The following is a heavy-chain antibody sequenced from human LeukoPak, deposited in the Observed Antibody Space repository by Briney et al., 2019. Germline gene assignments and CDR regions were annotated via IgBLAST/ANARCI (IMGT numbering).Heavy chain of an antibody. Sequence: GGSLRLSCTASESTFDHAMHWVRQTPGKGLEWVSGIGWNSARTGYADSVRGRFTISRDNAKNSLYLQMNSPRAEDTALYYCGKDISAGGMDVWGQGTTVTVSS. CDR1: ESTFDHA. CDR3: GKDISAGGMDV. CDR2: IGWNSART. D-gene: IGHD3-10*01. J-gene: IGHJ6*02. V-gene: IGHV3-9*01.